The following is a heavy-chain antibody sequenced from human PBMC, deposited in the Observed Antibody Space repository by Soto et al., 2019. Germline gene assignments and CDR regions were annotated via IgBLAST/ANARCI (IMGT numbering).Heavy chain of an antibody. D-gene: IGHD4-17*01. V-gene: IGHV1-3*01. CDR3: ARGDSPYYGDYVDY. CDR1: AYTSTSYA. J-gene: IGHJ4*02. CDR2: INAGNGNT. Sequence: SVKVACKSSAYTSTSYAMHSVRQAPGQRLEWMGWINAGNGNTKYSQKFQGRVTITRDTSARTAYMELRSLRSEDTAVYYCARGDSPYYGDYVDYWGQGTLVTVSS.